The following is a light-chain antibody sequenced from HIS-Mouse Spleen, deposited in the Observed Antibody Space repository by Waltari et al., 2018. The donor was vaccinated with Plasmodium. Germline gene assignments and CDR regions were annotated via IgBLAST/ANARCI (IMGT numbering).Light chain of an antibody. CDR2: EGS. CDR1: RSDVGSYNL. CDR3: CSYAGSSTWV. Sequence: QSALTPPASVSGSPGQSITFSCTRTRSDVGSYNLVSWYQQHPGKAPKLMIYEGSKRPSGVSNRFSGSKSGNTASLTISGLQAEDEADYYCCSYAGSSTWVFGGGTKLTVL. J-gene: IGLJ3*02. V-gene: IGLV2-23*01.